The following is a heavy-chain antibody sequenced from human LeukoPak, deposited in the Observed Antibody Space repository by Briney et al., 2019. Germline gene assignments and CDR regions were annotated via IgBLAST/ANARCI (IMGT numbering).Heavy chain of an antibody. J-gene: IGHJ5*02. CDR3: AVTGGVSVP. D-gene: IGHD2-8*02. V-gene: IGHV5-51*01. Sequence: GESLKISCKASGYSFASYWIGWVRQQPGKGLEWMGVIFPNDSGVRYSPSFQGQVTISADKSISTAYLQWSSLKASDTGMYYCAVTGGVSVPWGQGTLVTVSS. CDR2: IFPNDSGV. CDR1: GYSFASYW.